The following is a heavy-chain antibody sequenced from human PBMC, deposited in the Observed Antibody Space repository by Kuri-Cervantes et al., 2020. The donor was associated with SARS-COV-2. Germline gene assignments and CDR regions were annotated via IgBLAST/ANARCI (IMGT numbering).Heavy chain of an antibody. J-gene: IGHJ4*02. CDR2: IKQDGSEK. CDR3: ARDHPRDYFDY. V-gene: IGHV3-7*01. CDR1: GFTFSSYW. Sequence: LSLTCAASGFTFSSYWMSWVRQAPGKGLEWVANIKQDGSEKYYVDSVKGRFTISRDNAKNSLYLQMNSLRAEDTAVYYCARDHPRDYFDYWGQGTLVTVSS.